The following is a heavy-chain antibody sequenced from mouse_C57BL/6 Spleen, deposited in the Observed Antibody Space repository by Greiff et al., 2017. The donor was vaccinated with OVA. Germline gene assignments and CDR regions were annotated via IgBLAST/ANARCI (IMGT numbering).Heavy chain of an antibody. V-gene: IGHV1-15*01. Sequence: QVQLKESGAELVRPGASVTLSCKASGYTFTDYEMHWVKQTPVHGLEWIGAIDPETGGTAYNQKFKGKAILTADKSSSTAYMELRSLTSEDSAVYYCTRSYGYDDAMDYWGQGTSVTVSS. J-gene: IGHJ4*01. CDR2: IDPETGGT. CDR1: GYTFTDYE. CDR3: TRSYGYDDAMDY. D-gene: IGHD2-2*01.